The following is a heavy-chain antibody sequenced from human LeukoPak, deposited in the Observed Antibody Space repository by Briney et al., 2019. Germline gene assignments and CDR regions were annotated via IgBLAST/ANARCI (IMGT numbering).Heavy chain of an antibody. J-gene: IGHJ5*02. CDR2: ISAYNGNT. V-gene: IGHV1-18*01. CDR3: AREGGGPFVYYDFWSGYYKNWFDP. D-gene: IGHD3-3*01. CDR1: GYTFTSYG. Sequence: ASVKVSCKASGYTFTSYGISWVRQAPGQGLEWMGWISAYNGNTNYAQKLQGRVTMTTDTSTSTAYMELRSLRSDDTAVYYCAREGGGPFVYYDFWSGYYKNWFDPWGQGTLVTVSS.